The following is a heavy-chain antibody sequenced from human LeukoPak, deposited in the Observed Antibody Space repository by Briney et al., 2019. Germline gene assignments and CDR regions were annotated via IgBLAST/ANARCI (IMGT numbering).Heavy chain of an antibody. CDR3: AARGRLTYDNSHNGMDV. CDR1: GFTFSSYS. Sequence: GGSLRLSCAASGFTFSSYSMNWVRQAPGKGLEWVSSISSSSSYIYYADSVKGRFTTSRDNAKNSLYLQMNSLRAEDTAVYYCAARGRLTYDNSHNGMDVWGQGTTATVSS. D-gene: IGHD3-9*01. CDR2: ISSSSSYI. V-gene: IGHV3-21*01. J-gene: IGHJ6*02.